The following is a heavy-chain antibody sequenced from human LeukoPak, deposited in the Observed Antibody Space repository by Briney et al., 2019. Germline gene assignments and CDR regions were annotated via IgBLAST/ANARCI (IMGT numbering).Heavy chain of an antibody. CDR3: ARRGEYSSSFMTFDY. J-gene: IGHJ4*02. D-gene: IGHD6-6*01. CDR1: GGSISSHY. Sequence: SETLSLTCTVSGGSISSHYWTWIRQPPGKGLEWIGYIYYSGSTNYNPSLKSRVTISVDTSKNQFSLKLSSVTAADTAVYCCARRGEYSSSFMTFDYWGQGILVTVSS. V-gene: IGHV4-59*11. CDR2: IYYSGST.